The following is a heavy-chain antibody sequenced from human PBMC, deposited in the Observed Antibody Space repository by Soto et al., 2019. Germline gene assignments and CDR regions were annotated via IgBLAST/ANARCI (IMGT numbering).Heavy chain of an antibody. CDR2: IYHSGST. D-gene: IGHD3-22*01. CDR3: ASLESYDSSGYPDAFDI. V-gene: IGHV4-30-2*01. Sequence: SETLSLTCAVSGGSISSGGYSWIWIRQPPGKGLEWIGYIYHSGSTYYNPPLKSRVTISVDRSKNQFSLKLSSVTAADTAVYYCASLESYDSSGYPDAFDIWGQGTMVTVSS. CDR1: GGSISSGGYS. J-gene: IGHJ3*02.